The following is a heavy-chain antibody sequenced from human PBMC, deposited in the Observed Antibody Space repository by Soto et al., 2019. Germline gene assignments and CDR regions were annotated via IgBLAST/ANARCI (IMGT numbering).Heavy chain of an antibody. V-gene: IGHV4-31*03. Sequence: QVQLQESGPGLVKPSQTLSLTCTVSGGSISSGGYYWSWIRQHPGKGLEWIGYIYYSGSTYYNPSPKRRVPISVDTSKNQFSLKLSSVTAADTAVYYCARDHRSDYGDYGFDYWGQGTLVTVSS. CDR1: GGSISSGGYY. D-gene: IGHD4-17*01. J-gene: IGHJ4*02. CDR3: ARDHRSDYGDYGFDY. CDR2: IYYSGST.